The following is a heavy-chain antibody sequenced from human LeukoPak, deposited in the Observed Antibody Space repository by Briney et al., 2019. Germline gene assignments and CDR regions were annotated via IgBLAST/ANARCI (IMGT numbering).Heavy chain of an antibody. V-gene: IGHV4-34*01. J-gene: IGHJ4*02. CDR3: ARRAKRGYSGYDFTLGY. CDR1: GGSFSGYY. D-gene: IGHD5-12*01. CDR2: INHSGST. Sequence: SETLSLTCAVYGGSFSGYYWSWIRQPPGKGLECIGEINHSGSTNYNPSLKSRVTISVDTSKNQFSLKLSSVTAADTAVYYCARRAKRGYSGYDFTLGYWGWGTQVTVSS.